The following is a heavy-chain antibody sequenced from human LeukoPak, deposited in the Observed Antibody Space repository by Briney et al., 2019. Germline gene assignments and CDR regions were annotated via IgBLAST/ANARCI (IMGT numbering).Heavy chain of an antibody. Sequence: ASVKVSCKASGYTFTGYYMHWVRQAPGQGLEWMGRINPNSGGTNYAQKFQGRVTMTRDTSISTAYMELSRLRSEDTAVYYCVRDGEGVAISVNYWFDPWGQGTLVTVSS. CDR3: VRDGEGVAISVNYWFDP. J-gene: IGHJ5*02. D-gene: IGHD3-10*01. CDR2: INPNSGGT. V-gene: IGHV1-2*06. CDR1: GYTFTGYY.